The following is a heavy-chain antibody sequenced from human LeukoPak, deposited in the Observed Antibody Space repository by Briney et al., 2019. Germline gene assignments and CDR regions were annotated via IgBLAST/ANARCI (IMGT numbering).Heavy chain of an antibody. Sequence: QPGGSLRLSCAASELIFYNDWMHWVRQAPGKGLVWVSRINSDGSFTSYADSVKGRFTISRDNAKNTLYLQMNSLRAEDTAIYYCARVQVLGTYDWFDPWGQGTLVTVSS. D-gene: IGHD4/OR15-4a*01. V-gene: IGHV3-74*01. CDR3: ARVQVLGTYDWFDP. J-gene: IGHJ5*02. CDR2: INSDGSFT. CDR1: ELIFYNDW.